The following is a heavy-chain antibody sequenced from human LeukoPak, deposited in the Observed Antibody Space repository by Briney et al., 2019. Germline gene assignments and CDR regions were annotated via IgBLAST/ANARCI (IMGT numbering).Heavy chain of an antibody. Sequence: GGSLRLACAASAFTFSTYDMIWVRQAPERGLEWVSSIRPSGDNTYYGDSVKGRFTISRDNSKNAVYLQMNNMRVDDTAVYYCARVAGWHWFDPWGQGTLVTVSS. CDR2: IRPSGDNT. D-gene: IGHD6-19*01. CDR1: AFTFSTYD. CDR3: ARVAGWHWFDP. V-gene: IGHV3-23*01. J-gene: IGHJ5*02.